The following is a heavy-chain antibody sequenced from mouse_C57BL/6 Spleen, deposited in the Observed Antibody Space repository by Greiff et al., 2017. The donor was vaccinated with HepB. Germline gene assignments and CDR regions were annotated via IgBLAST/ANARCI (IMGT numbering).Heavy chain of an antibody. J-gene: IGHJ1*03. CDR2: INPNNGGT. D-gene: IGHD2-3*01. CDR1: GYTFTDYY. CDR3: ASRWLLGYFDV. Sequence: VQLQQSGPELVKPGASVKISCKASGYTFTDYYMNWVKQSHGKSLEWIGDINPNNGGTSYNQKFKGKATLTVDKSSSTAYMELRSLTSEDSAVYYCASRWLLGYFDVWGTGTTVTVSS. V-gene: IGHV1-26*01.